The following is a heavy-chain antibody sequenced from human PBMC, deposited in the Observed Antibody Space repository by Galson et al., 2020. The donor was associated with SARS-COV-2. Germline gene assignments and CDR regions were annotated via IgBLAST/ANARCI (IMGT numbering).Heavy chain of an antibody. CDR3: ARAAYSASSPPLDS. CDR2: IYWDDDK. V-gene: IGHV2-5*02. J-gene: IGHJ4*02. D-gene: IGHD2-21*01. CDR1: GFSLSTTGVS. Sequence: SGPTLVKPTQTLTLTCTLSGFSLSTTGVSVGWIRQTPQKALEWLAFIYWDDDKRYSPSMKTRLTITKDTSKNQVVLTMTDVDPVDTATYYCARAAYSASSPPLDSWGQGTLVTVSS.